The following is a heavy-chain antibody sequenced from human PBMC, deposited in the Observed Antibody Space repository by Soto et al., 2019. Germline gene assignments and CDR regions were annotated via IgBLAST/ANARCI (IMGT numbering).Heavy chain of an antibody. CDR1: GFTFDDYA. V-gene: IGHV3-9*01. J-gene: IGHJ6*03. Sequence: GGSLRLSCAASGFTFDDYAMHWVRQAPGKGLEWVSGISWNSGSIGYADSVKGRFTISRDNAKNSLYLQMNSLRAEDTALYYCAKAKAAYYYYYMDVWGKGTTVTVSS. CDR2: ISWNSGSI. CDR3: AKAKAAYYYYYMDV.